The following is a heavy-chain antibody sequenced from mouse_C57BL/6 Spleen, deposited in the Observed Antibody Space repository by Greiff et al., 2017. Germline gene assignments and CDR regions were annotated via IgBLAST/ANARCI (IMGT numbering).Heavy chain of an antibody. CDR3: TRWGGYYFYY. J-gene: IGHJ2*01. CDR1: GYTFTDYE. CDR2: IDPETGGT. Sequence: VQLQESGAELVRPGASVTLSCKASGYTFTDYEMHWVKQTPVHGLEWIGAIDPETGGTAYNQKFKGKAILTADKSSSTAYMALRSLTSEDSAVYYCTRWGGYYFYYWGQGTTLTVAS. V-gene: IGHV1-15*01.